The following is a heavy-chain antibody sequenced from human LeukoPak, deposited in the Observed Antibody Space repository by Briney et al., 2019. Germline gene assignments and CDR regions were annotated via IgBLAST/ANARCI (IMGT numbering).Heavy chain of an antibody. D-gene: IGHD6-19*01. Sequence: GGSLRLSCAASGFTFSSYGMHWVRQAPGKGLEWVAFIRYDGSNKYYADSVKGRFTISRDNSKNTLYLQMNSLRAEDTAVYYCAKVWGDPVAAGAFDIRGQGTMVTVSS. CDR2: IRYDGSNK. CDR3: AKVWGDPVAAGAFDI. V-gene: IGHV3-30*02. CDR1: GFTFSSYG. J-gene: IGHJ3*02.